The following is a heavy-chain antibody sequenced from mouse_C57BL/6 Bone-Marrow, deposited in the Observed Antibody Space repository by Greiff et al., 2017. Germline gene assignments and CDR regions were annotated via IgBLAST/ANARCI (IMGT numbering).Heavy chain of an antibody. D-gene: IGHD2-3*01. Sequence: VKLMESGGGLVQPKGSLKLSCAASGFSFNTYAMNWVRQAPGKGLEWVARIRSKSNNYATYYADSVKDRFTISRDDSESMLYLQMNNLKTEDTAMYYCVRHEGWLLDWYFDVWGTGTTVTVSS. CDR3: VRHEGWLLDWYFDV. J-gene: IGHJ1*03. CDR1: GFSFNTYA. CDR2: IRSKSNNYAT. V-gene: IGHV10-1*01.